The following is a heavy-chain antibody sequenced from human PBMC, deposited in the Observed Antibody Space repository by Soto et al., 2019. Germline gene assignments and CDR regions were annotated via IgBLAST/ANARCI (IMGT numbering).Heavy chain of an antibody. CDR1: GFSLTTVKMG. J-gene: IGHJ6*01. D-gene: IGHD3-9*01. V-gene: IGHV2-26*01. Sequence: VSGPTLVNPTETLTLTCTVSGFSLTTVKMGVSWIRQPPGKALEWLAHIFSDNERSYSTSLQGRLTISKDTSGSQVVLSMTNVDPVDTATYYCARMKVDSYQFYYAM. CDR3: ARMKVDSYQFYYAM. CDR2: IFSDNER.